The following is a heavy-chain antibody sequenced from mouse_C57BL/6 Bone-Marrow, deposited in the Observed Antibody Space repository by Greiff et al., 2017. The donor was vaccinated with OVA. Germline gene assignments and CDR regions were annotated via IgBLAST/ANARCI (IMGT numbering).Heavy chain of an antibody. V-gene: IGHV1-61*01. J-gene: IGHJ1*03. D-gene: IGHD4-1*01. CDR3: ARSAGTWYFDV. Sequence: QVQLQQPGAELVRPGSSVKLSCKASGYTLTSYWTVRGKQWPGQGLEWIGTIYPSDSETHYNQKFTDKTTLTVDKSYSTAYMQLSSLTSEDSAVYYCARSAGTWYFDVWGTGTTVTVSS. CDR2: IYPSDSET. CDR1: GYTLTSYW.